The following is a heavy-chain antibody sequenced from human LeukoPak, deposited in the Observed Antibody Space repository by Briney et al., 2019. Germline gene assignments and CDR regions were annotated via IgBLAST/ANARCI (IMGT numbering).Heavy chain of an antibody. V-gene: IGHV1-2*02. CDR1: GYTFTGYY. Sequence: ASVKVSCKASGYTFTGYYMHWVRQAPGQGLEWMGWINPNSGGTNYAQKFQGRVTMTRDTSISTAYMELSRLRSDDTAVYYCARGAYYNILTGYRSRSLGFDFWGQGTLVTVSS. CDR2: INPNSGGT. J-gene: IGHJ4*02. CDR3: ARGAYYNILTGYRSRSLGFDF. D-gene: IGHD3-9*01.